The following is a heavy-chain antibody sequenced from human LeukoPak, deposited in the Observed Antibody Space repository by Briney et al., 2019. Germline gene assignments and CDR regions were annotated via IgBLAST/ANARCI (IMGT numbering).Heavy chain of an antibody. Sequence: SVKVSCKASGGTFSSYAISWVRQAPGQGLXXXXXXXXXXGTANYAQKFQGRVTITADKSTSTAYMELSSLRSEDTAVYYCARNQPPRYCSGGSCYSLADYWGQGTLVTVSS. CDR3: ARNQPPRYCSGGSCYSLADY. J-gene: IGHJ4*02. V-gene: IGHV1-69*06. CDR1: GGTFSSYA. CDR2: XXXXXGTA. D-gene: IGHD2-15*01.